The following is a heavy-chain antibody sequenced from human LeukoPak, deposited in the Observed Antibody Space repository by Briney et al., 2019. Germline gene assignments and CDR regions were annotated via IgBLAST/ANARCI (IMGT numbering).Heavy chain of an antibody. CDR3: AKVRSGYYDSSGYWYFDY. J-gene: IGHJ4*02. CDR2: INGGGSPI. V-gene: IGHV3-48*01. Sequence: GGSLRLSCAAPGFIFSRDSMNWVRQAPGKGLEWVAYINGGGSPIYYADSVKGRFTISRDNSKNTLYLQMNSLRAEDTAVYYCAKVRSGYYDSSGYWYFDYWGQGTLVTVSS. D-gene: IGHD3-22*01. CDR1: GFIFSRDS.